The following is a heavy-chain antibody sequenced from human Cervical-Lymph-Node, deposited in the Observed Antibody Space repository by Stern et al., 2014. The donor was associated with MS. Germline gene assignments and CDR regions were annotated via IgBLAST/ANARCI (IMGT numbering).Heavy chain of an antibody. D-gene: IGHD3-3*01. CDR1: GFTFSDYY. J-gene: IGHJ4*02. V-gene: IGHV3-11*01. CDR2: ISHNRSTI. CDR3: ARVQGVAIDY. Sequence: VQLVESGGGLVKPGGSLRLSCAASGFTFSDYYMSWIRQAPGTGLELVSYISHNRSTIYYADSVKDRFTISRDNNKNQLDLTTHSLRAEDTAVYYCARVQGVAIDYWGQGTLVTVSS.